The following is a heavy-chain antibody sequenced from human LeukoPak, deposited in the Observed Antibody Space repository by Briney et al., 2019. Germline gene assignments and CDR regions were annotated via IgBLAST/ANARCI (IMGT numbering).Heavy chain of an antibody. D-gene: IGHD2-8*01. CDR2: IYYNGAT. CDR3: ARGVQVSLRFDY. J-gene: IGHJ4*02. V-gene: IGHV4-59*01. Sequence: SETLSLTCTISGGSISSYYWTWFRQSPGIRPEWLGYIYYNGATNYNPSLKSRATMSVDMSKNQFSLNLTSVTAADTAVYFCARGVQVSLRFDYWGQGTLVTVSS. CDR1: GGSISSYY.